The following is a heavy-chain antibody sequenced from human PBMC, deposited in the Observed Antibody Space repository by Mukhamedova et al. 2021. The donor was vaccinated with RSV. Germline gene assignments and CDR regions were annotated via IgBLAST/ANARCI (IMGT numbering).Heavy chain of an antibody. CDR1: G. D-gene: IGHD3-16*02. CDR2: ISAYNGNT. Sequence: GISWVRQAPGQGLEWMGWISAYNGNTNYAQKLQGRVTMTTDTSTSTAYMELRSLRSDDTAVYYCVTSYPRFSIDYWGQGTLVTVSS. CDR3: VTSYPRFSIDY. J-gene: IGHJ4*02. V-gene: IGHV1-18*01.